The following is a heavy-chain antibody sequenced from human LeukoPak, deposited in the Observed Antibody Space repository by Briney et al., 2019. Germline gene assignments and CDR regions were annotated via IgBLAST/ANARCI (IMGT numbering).Heavy chain of an antibody. CDR1: GFTFSNAW. CDR2: IKSKTDGGTT. CDR3: TTDYDILTGYYIRAFDI. D-gene: IGHD3-9*01. Sequence: PGGSLRLPCAASGFTFSNAWMSWVRQAPGKGLEWVGRIKSKTDGGTTDYAAPVKGRFTISRDDSKNTLYLQMNSLKTEDTAVYYCTTDYDILTGYYIRAFDIWGQGTMVTVSS. V-gene: IGHV3-15*01. J-gene: IGHJ3*02.